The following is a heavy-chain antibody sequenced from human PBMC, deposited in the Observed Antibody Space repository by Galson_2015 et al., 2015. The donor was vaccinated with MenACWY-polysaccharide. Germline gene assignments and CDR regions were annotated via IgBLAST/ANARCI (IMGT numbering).Heavy chain of an antibody. Sequence: QSGAEVKKPGESLQISCKGSGSSFPRNWIGWVRQMPGKGLEWMGIIYPADSDTRYSPSFQGQVTISADKSISTAYLQWSSLKASDTAVYYCARLSATGTVTFDYWGQGTLVTVSS. CDR3: ARLSATGTVTFDY. D-gene: IGHD4-17*01. J-gene: IGHJ4*02. CDR2: IYPADSDT. CDR1: GSSFPRNW. V-gene: IGHV5-51*03.